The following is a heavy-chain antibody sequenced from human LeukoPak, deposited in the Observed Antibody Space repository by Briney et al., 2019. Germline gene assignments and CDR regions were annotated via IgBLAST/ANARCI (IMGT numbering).Heavy chain of an antibody. D-gene: IGHD6-13*01. Sequence: SETLSLTCTVSGGPISNYYWIWIRQPAGEGLEWIGRIYTGGRIDSNPSLKSRVTMSVDTSKNQFPLKLTSVTAADTAVYFCARLYSDSWSRVDPWGQGTLVTVSS. V-gene: IGHV4-4*07. CDR3: ARLYSDSWSRVDP. CDR2: IYTGGRI. J-gene: IGHJ5*02. CDR1: GGPISNYY.